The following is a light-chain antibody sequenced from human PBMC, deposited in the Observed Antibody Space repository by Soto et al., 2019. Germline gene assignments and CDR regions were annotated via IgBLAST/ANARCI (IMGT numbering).Light chain of an antibody. J-gene: IGLJ1*01. Sequence: QAVVTQPPSASGTPGQRVTISCSGSNSNIGSNTVNWYQQLPGTAPKLLIYYDNLRPSGVPDRISGSKSGTSASLAISGLQSDDEADYYCAAWDESLNGRVFGTGTKVTVL. CDR2: YDN. CDR1: NSNIGSNT. V-gene: IGLV1-44*01. CDR3: AAWDESLNGRV.